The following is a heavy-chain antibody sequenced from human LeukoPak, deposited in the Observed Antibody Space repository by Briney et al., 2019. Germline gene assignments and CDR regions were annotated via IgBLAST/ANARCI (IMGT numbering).Heavy chain of an antibody. J-gene: IGHJ3*02. Sequence: PSETLSLTCAVSGGSISSSNWWCWVRQPPGKGLEWIGEIYRSGSTNYNPSLKSRVTISVDKSKNQFSLKLSSVTAADTAVYYCASQSSTLVGATYAFDIWGQGTMVTVSS. CDR3: ASQSSTLVGATYAFDI. D-gene: IGHD1-26*01. CDR2: IYRSGST. CDR1: GGSISSSNW. V-gene: IGHV4-4*02.